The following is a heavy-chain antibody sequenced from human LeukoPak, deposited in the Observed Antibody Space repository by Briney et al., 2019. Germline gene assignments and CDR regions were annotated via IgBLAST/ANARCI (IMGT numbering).Heavy chain of an antibody. CDR3: ARDYGYGVTVMISDDY. CDR1: GYTFNRYG. CDR2: ISGYNGNT. Sequence: ASVKVSCKASGYTFNRYGITWVRQAPGQALEWMGWISGYNGNTKYAQKLQGRVTMTTDTSTSTAYMELRSLRSDDTAMYYCARDYGYGVTVMISDDYWGQGTLVTVSS. J-gene: IGHJ4*02. V-gene: IGHV1-18*01. D-gene: IGHD5-12*01.